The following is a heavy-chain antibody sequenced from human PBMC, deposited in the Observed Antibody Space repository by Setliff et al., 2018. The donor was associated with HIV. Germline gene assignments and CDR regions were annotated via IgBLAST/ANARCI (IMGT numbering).Heavy chain of an antibody. CDR2: IDHRGRT. D-gene: IGHD2-15*01. CDR1: GGSFSDYY. V-gene: IGHV4-34*01. J-gene: IGHJ5*01. Sequence: SETLSLTCAVYGGSFSDYYWNWIRQTPGKGLEWLGEIDHRGRTNYNPSLKTRVTISIDTSKNQFSLRLSSTTVAATAVYYCARGFEGFCSGGSCHWFDSWGQGTLVTVSS. CDR3: ARGFEGFCSGGSCHWFDS.